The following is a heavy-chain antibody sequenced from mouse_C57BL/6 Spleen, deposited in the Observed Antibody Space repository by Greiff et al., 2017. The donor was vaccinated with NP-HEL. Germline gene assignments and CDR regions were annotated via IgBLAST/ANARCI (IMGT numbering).Heavy chain of an antibody. D-gene: IGHD1-1*01. J-gene: IGHJ4*01. CDR3: ARGGVYYYGSSIYAMDY. Sequence: VQLQQPGAELVKPGASVKLSCKASGYTFTSYWMHWVKQRPGQGLEWIGMIHPNSGSTNYNEKFKSKATLTVDKSSSTAYMQLSSLTSEDSAVYYCARGGVYYYGSSIYAMDYWGQGTSVTGAS. CDR1: GYTFTSYW. V-gene: IGHV1-64*01. CDR2: IHPNSGST.